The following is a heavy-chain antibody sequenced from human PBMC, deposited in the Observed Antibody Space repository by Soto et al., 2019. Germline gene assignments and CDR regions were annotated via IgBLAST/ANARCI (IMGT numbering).Heavy chain of an antibody. CDR1: GFTFSSYA. V-gene: IGHV3-23*01. J-gene: IGHJ4*02. Sequence: GGSLRLSCAASGFTFSSYAMSWVRQAPGKGLEWVSFISASGGTTHYADSVKGRFTISRDNSKNTLLLQMNSLRAEDTALYYCAKAACTSSTCYSPDRWGQGTQVTVSS. CDR2: ISASGGTT. D-gene: IGHD2-15*01. CDR3: AKAACTSSTCYSPDR.